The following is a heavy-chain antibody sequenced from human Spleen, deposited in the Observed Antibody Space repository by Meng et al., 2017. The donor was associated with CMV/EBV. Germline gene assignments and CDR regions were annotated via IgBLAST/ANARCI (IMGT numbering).Heavy chain of an antibody. CDR3: ASGQVPDPEDY. D-gene: IGHD2-2*01. Sequence: SETLSLTCTVSGGSISSGGYYWSWIRQHPGKGLEWIGHIYYSGSTSYNPSLKSRVTISVDTSKNQFSLMLRSVTAADTAVYYCASGQVPDPEDYWGQGTLVTVSS. J-gene: IGHJ4*02. CDR1: GGSISSGGYY. CDR2: IYYSGST. V-gene: IGHV4-31*03.